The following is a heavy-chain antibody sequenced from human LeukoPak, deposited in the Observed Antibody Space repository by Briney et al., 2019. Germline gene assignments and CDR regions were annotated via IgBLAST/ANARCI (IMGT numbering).Heavy chain of an antibody. CDR3: ARVASSGDGYNRRDY. CDR1: GFTLSSNY. Sequence: PGGSLRLSCAASGFTLSSNYMSWVPQAPGKGLEWVSVIYSGGSTYYSDSAKGRFTISRDNSKNTLYLHMNRLRAEDTAVYYCARVASSGDGYNRRDYWGQGTLVTVSS. D-gene: IGHD5-24*01. V-gene: IGHV3-53*01. J-gene: IGHJ4*02. CDR2: IYSGGST.